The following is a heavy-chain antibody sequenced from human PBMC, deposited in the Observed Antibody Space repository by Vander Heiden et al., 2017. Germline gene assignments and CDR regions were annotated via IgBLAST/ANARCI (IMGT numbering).Heavy chain of an antibody. V-gene: IGHV3-23*01. Sequence: EVQLLESGGGLVQPGGSLRLSCAASGFPFSSYAMSWVRQAPGKGLEWVSAISGSGGSTYYADSVKGRFTISRDNSKNTLYLQMNSLRAEDTAVYYCAKLQQHYKELFDYWGQGTLVTVSS. CDR1: GFPFSSYA. CDR2: ISGSGGST. J-gene: IGHJ4*02. D-gene: IGHD3-10*01. CDR3: AKLQQHYKELFDY.